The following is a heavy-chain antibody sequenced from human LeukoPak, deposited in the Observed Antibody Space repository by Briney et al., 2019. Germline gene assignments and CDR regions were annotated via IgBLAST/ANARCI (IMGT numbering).Heavy chain of an antibody. D-gene: IGHD6-13*01. CDR2: IWYDGSNK. V-gene: IGHV3-33*01. CDR1: GFVFSKHG. Sequence: GGSLRLSCAASGFVFSKHGMHWVRQAPGKGLEWVAVIWYDGSNKYYADSVKGRFTISRDNSKNTLYLQMNSLRAADTAVYYCATVIAAAFDYWGQGTLVTVSS. J-gene: IGHJ4*02. CDR3: ATVIAAAFDY.